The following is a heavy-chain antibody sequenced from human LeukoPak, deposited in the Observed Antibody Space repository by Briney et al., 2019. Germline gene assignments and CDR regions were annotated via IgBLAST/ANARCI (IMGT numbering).Heavy chain of an antibody. J-gene: IGHJ5*02. V-gene: IGHV1-18*01. Sequence: GASVKVSCKASVYTFTRYGISGVRQAPGQERAWMGWISAYNGNTNYAQKLQGRVTMNTDTSTSTAYMELRSLRSDDTAVYYCARDMVKTFDPWGQGTLVTVSS. CDR1: VYTFTRYG. CDR2: ISAYNGNT. D-gene: IGHD5-18*01. CDR3: ARDMVKTFDP.